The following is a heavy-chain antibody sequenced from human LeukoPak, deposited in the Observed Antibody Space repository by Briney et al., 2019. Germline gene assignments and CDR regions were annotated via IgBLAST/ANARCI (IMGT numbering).Heavy chain of an antibody. J-gene: IGHJ4*02. CDR1: GFTFSKYA. V-gene: IGHV3-30*02. CDR2: IRYDGSNK. CDR3: AKGRSVVVVAATPFDY. D-gene: IGHD2-15*01. Sequence: GGSLRLSCAASGFTFSKYAMHWVRQAPGKGLEWVAFIRYDGSNKYYADSVKGRFTISRDNSKNTLYLQMNSLRAEDTAVYYCAKGRSVVVVAATPFDYWGQGTLVTVSS.